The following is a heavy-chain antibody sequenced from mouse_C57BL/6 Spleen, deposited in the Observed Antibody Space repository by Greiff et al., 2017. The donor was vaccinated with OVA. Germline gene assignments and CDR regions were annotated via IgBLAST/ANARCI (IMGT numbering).Heavy chain of an antibody. V-gene: IGHV1-54*01. CDR3: ARGAVDWYFDV. Sequence: QVQLKESGAELVRPGTSVKVSCKASGYAFTNYLLEWVKQRPGQGLEWIGVINPGSGGTNYNEKFKGKATLTADKSSSTAYMQLSSLTSEDSAVYFCARGAVDWYFDVWGTGTTVTVSS. D-gene: IGHD1-1*01. J-gene: IGHJ1*03. CDR2: INPGSGGT. CDR1: GYAFTNYL.